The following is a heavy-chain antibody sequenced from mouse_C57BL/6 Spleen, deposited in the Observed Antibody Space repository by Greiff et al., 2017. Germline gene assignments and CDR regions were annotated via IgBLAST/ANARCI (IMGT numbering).Heavy chain of an antibody. CDR1: GYAFSSYW. V-gene: IGHV1-80*01. D-gene: IGHD3-3*01. CDR3: ARGGTRYWYFDV. Sequence: QVQLQQSGAELVKPGASVKISCKASGYAFSSYWMNWVKQRPGKGLEWIGQIYPGDGDTNYNGKFKGKATLTADKSSSTAYMQLSSLTSEDSAVYFCARGGTRYWYFDVWGTGTTVTVSS. CDR2: IYPGDGDT. J-gene: IGHJ1*03.